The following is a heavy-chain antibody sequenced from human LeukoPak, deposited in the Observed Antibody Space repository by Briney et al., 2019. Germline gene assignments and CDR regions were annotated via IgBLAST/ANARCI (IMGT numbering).Heavy chain of an antibody. J-gene: IGHJ5*02. D-gene: IGHD3-10*01. CDR1: GYTFTSCG. CDR2: ISAYNGNT. CDR3: AREKLLWFGNWFDP. Sequence: ASVKVSCKASGYTFTSCGISWVRQAPGQGLEWMGWISAYNGNTNYAQKLQGRVTMTTDTSTSTAYMELRSLRSGDTAVYYCAREKLLWFGNWFDPWGQGTLVTVSS. V-gene: IGHV1-18*01.